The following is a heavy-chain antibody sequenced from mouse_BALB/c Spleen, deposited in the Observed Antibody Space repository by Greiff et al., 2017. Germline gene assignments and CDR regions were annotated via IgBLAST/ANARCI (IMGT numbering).Heavy chain of an antibody. J-gene: IGHJ4*01. CDR1: GFTFSSYA. CDR2: ISSGGSYT. Sequence: EVQRVESGGGLVKPGGSLKLSCAASGFTFSSYAMSWVRQTPEKRLEWVATISSGGSYTYYPDSVKGRFTISRDNAKNTLYLQMSSLRSEDTAMYYCARRGGNYRDAMDYWGQGTSVTVSS. V-gene: IGHV5-9-3*01. CDR3: ARRGGNYRDAMDY. D-gene: IGHD2-1*01.